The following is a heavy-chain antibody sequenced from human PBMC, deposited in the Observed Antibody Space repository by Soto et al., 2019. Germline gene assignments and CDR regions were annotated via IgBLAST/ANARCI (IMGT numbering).Heavy chain of an antibody. CDR1: GFDFSDFH. J-gene: IGHJ4*02. D-gene: IGHD1-1*01. CDR2: ISISLGHT. CDR3: AANWNVGLNY. Sequence: PGGSLRLSCVASGFDFSDFHISWVRQAPGKGLEWISYISISLGHTDYAESVKGRFTISRDNAKSSVFLEMSDLRSDDTAVYYCAANWNVGLNYWGQGTLVTVSS. V-gene: IGHV3-11*03.